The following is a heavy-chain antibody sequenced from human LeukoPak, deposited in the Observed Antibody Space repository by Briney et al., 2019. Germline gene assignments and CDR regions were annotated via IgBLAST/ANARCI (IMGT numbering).Heavy chain of an antibody. D-gene: IGHD1-26*01. J-gene: IGHJ4*02. V-gene: IGHV3-72*01. CDR3: GRDRYSGSYSGY. Sequence: QPGGSLRLSCAASGFIFSDHYMDWVRQAPGKGLEWVGRIRNKANSYTTEYAASVKGRFTILRDDSKNSLYLQMNSLKTEDTAVYHCGRDRYSGSYSGYWGQGTLGTVSS. CDR1: GFIFSDHY. CDR2: IRNKANSYTT.